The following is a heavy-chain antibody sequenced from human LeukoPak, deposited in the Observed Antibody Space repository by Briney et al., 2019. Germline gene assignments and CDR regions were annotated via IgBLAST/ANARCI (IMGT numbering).Heavy chain of an antibody. J-gene: IGHJ6*02. CDR3: ARVIMVRGVINYYYYGMDV. D-gene: IGHD3-10*01. V-gene: IGHV3-7*03. Sequence: GGSLRLSCAASGFTFTSYWMSWVCQAPGKGLEWVASIKQDGSEKYYVDSVKGRFTISRDNAKNSLNLQMNSLRAEDTAVYYCARVIMVRGVINYYYYGMDVWGQGTTVTVSS. CDR2: IKQDGSEK. CDR1: GFTFTSYW.